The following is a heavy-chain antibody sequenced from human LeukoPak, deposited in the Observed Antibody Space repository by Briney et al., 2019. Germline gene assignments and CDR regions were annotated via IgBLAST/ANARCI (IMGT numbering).Heavy chain of an antibody. CDR2: ISYDGSNK. CDR3: AKERRGVRTDY. Sequence: GGSLRLSCAASGFTFSSYGMHWVRQAPGKGLEWVAVISYDGSNKYYADSVKGRFTISRVNSKNTLYLQMNSLRAEDTAVYYCAKERRGVRTDYWGQGTLVTVSS. J-gene: IGHJ4*02. CDR1: GFTFSSYG. V-gene: IGHV3-30*18.